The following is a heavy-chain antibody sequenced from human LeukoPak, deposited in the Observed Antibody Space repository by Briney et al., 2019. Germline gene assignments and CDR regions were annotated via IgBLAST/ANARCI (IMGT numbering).Heavy chain of an antibody. Sequence: QTGGSLRLSCAASGFTFSSYAMSWVRQAPGKGLEWVSAISGSGGSTYYADSVKGRFTISRDNSKNPLYLQMNSLRAEDTAVYYCAKPKNYYDSSGYPLDYWGQGTLVTVSS. CDR1: GFTFSSYA. V-gene: IGHV3-23*01. CDR2: ISGSGGST. D-gene: IGHD3-22*01. CDR3: AKPKNYYDSSGYPLDY. J-gene: IGHJ4*02.